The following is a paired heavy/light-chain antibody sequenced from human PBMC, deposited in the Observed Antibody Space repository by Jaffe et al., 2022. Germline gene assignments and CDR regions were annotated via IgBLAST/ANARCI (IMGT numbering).Heavy chain of an antibody. J-gene: IGHJ3*02. CDR2: IIPILGIA. D-gene: IGHD3-16*02. Sequence: QVQLVQSGAEVKKPGSSVKVSCKASGGTFSSYTISWVRQAPGQGLEWMGRIIPILGIANYAQKFQGRVTITADKSTSTAYMELSSLRSEDTAVYYCARDPVATVEYDYVWGSYRYGDAFDIWGQGTMVTVSS. CDR1: GGTFSSYT. CDR3: ARDPVATVEYDYVWGSYRYGDAFDI. V-gene: IGHV1-69*08.
Light chain of an antibody. V-gene: IGKV1-9*01. J-gene: IGKJ5*01. Sequence: DIQLTQSPSFLSASVGDRVTITCRASQGISSYLAWYQQKPGKAPKLLIYAASTLQSGVPSRFSGSGSGTEFTLTISSLQPEDFATYYCQQLNSYPTFGQGTRLEIK. CDR3: QQLNSYPT. CDR1: QGISSY. CDR2: AAS.